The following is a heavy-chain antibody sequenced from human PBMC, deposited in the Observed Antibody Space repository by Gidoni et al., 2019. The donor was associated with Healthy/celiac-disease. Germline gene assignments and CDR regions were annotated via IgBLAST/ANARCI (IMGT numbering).Heavy chain of an antibody. Sequence: QVQPVQSGAEVKKPGASVKVSCKASAYTFTGYSMHWVRQAPGQGLEWMGRINPNSGGTNYAHKFQGRVTMTRDTSISTAYMELSRLGSDDTAVYYCARVGSGSYLRLDYWGQGTLVTVSS. J-gene: IGHJ4*02. CDR1: AYTFTGYS. CDR3: ARVGSGSYLRLDY. CDR2: INPNSGGT. V-gene: IGHV1-2*07. D-gene: IGHD1-26*01.